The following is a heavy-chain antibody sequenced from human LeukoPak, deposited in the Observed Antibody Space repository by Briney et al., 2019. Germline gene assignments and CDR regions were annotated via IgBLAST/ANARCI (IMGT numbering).Heavy chain of an antibody. CDR2: IYYSGTT. CDR3: ARSSSWQAHLGY. J-gene: IGHJ4*02. CDR1: GGSISDYY. V-gene: IGHV4-59*08. Sequence: PSETLSLTCTVSGGSISDYYWNWIRQPPGKGLEWIGYIYYSGTTNYNPSLESRVTMSLDTSKNQFSLKLRYVTAADTAVYYCARSSSWQAHLGYWGQGTLVTVSS. D-gene: IGHD6-13*01.